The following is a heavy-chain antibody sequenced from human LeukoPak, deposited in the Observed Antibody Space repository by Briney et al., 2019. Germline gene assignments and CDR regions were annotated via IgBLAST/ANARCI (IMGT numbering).Heavy chain of an antibody. CDR1: GFTFSSYA. CDR3: ARDMYYYDSSGPPEV. Sequence: GGSLRLSCAASGFTFSSYAMSWVRQAPGKGLEWVSAISGSGGSTYYADSVKGRFTISRDNSKNTLYLQMNSLRAEDTAVYYCARDMYYYDSSGPPEVWGQGTLVTVSS. CDR2: ISGSGGST. V-gene: IGHV3-23*01. J-gene: IGHJ4*02. D-gene: IGHD3-22*01.